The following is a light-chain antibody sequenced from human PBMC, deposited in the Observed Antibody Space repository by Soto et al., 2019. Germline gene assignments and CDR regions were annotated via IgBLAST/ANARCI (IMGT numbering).Light chain of an antibody. CDR2: GNS. V-gene: IGLV1-40*01. Sequence: QSVLTQPPSVSGAPGQRVTISCTGSSSNIGAGYDVHWYQQLPGTAPKLLIYGNSNRPSGVPDRFSGSNSGTSASLAITGLQAADEADYYCQSYDSSLSGFYVFGTGTKLTVL. CDR1: SSNIGAGYD. CDR3: QSYDSSLSGFYV. J-gene: IGLJ1*01.